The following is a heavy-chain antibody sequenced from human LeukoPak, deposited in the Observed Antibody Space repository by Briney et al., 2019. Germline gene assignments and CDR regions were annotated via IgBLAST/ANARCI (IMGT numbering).Heavy chain of an antibody. CDR2: AYSDGNT. CDR3: ARLFGSGWPGYFYYAMDV. CDR1: GITVNSTY. D-gene: IGHD6-19*01. V-gene: IGHV3-66*04. J-gene: IGHJ6*02. Sequence: GGALRLSCAASGITVNSTYISWVRQAPGKGLEWVSVAYSDGNTYYAGSVKGRFTISRDNSKNTLFLQMNSLRAEDTAVYYCARLFGSGWPGYFYYAMDVWGQGTTVAVSS.